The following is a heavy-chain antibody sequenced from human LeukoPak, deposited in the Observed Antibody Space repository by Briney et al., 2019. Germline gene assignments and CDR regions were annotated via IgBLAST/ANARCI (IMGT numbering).Heavy chain of an antibody. CDR2: IYHSGST. CDR3: ASLLGSHYYFDY. V-gene: IGHV4-30-2*01. Sequence: SQTLSLTCAVSGGSISSGGYSWSWIRQPPGKGLEWIGYIYHSGSTYYNPSLKSRVTISVDRSKNQFSLKLSSGTAADTAVYYCASLLGSHYYFDYWGQGTLVTVSS. J-gene: IGHJ4*02. CDR1: GGSISSGGYS.